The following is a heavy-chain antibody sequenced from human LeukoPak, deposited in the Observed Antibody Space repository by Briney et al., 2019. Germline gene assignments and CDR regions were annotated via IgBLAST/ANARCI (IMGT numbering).Heavy chain of an antibody. Sequence: PSETLSLTCTVSGGSMSSDYVSWIRQSPGKGLEWIAYIYYSGSTNYNPSLKSRATISVDTSKNQFSLKVASVTAADTAVYYCARGRDGYNDYWGQGTLVTVSS. CDR3: ARGRDGYNDY. CDR2: IYYSGST. D-gene: IGHD5-24*01. J-gene: IGHJ4*02. V-gene: IGHV4-59*01. CDR1: GGSMSSDY.